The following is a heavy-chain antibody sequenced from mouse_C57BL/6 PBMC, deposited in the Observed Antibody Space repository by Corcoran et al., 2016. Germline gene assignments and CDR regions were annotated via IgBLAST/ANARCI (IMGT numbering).Heavy chain of an antibody. CDR2: INPNNGGT. V-gene: IGHV1-26*01. J-gene: IGHJ4*01. Sequence: EVQLQQSGPELVKPGASVKISCKASGYTFTDYYMNWVKQSHGKSLEWIGDINPNNGGTSYNQKFKGKATLTVDKSSSTAYMALRSLTSEDSAVYYCARRGGAMDYWGQGTSVTVSS. CDR1: GYTFTDYY. CDR3: ARRGGAMDY.